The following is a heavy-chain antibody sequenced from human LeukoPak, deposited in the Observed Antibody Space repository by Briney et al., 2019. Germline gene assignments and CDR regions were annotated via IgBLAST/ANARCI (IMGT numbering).Heavy chain of an antibody. CDR3: ARILDSAWGELGY. V-gene: IGHV1-69*06. CDR1: GGTFSSYA. CDR2: IIPIFGPA. Sequence: SVKVSCKASGGTFSSYAISWVRQAPGQGLEWMGGIIPIFGPANYAQKFQGRVTITADKSTSTAYMELSSLRSDDTAVYYCARILDSAWGELGYWGQGTLVTVSS. J-gene: IGHJ4*02. D-gene: IGHD6-19*01.